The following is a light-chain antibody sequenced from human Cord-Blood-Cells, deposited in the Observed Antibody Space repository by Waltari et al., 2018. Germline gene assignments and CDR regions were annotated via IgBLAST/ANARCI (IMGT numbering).Light chain of an antibody. V-gene: IGKV4-1*01. Sequence: DIVMTQSPDSLAVSLGERATINCKSSQSVLYSSNNKNYLAWYQQKPGQPPKLLIYWASTRESGVPDRFSGSGSGTDFTLTISSLQAEDVAVYYCQKYYNTPLTFCKGTKVEI. CDR3: QKYYNTPLT. CDR1: QSVLYSSNNKNY. CDR2: WAS. J-gene: IGKJ1*01.